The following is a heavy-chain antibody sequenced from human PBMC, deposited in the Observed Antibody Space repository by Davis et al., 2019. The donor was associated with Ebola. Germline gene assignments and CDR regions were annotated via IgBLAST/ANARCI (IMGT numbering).Heavy chain of an antibody. J-gene: IGHJ5*02. CDR1: GYTFTDYD. V-gene: IGHV1-8*01. CDR3: TRGIVRRQLGSWFDP. CDR2: MDPNSGNT. D-gene: IGHD6-6*01. Sequence: AASVKVSCKASGYTFTDYDIHWVRWAPGQGLEWMGWMDPNSGNTGYAQKFQGRVTMTRNTSITTAYMELSSLSFDDTAVYFCTRGIVRRQLGSWFDPWGQGTPVTVS.